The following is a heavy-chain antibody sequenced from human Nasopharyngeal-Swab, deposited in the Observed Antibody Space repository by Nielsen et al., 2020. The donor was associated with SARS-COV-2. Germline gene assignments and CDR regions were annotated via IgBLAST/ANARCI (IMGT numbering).Heavy chain of an antibody. D-gene: IGHD2-15*01. CDR1: GGSISSSNW. V-gene: IGHV4-4*02. CDR2: IYRSGST. J-gene: IGHJ4*02. CDR3: AQTTYSGYFDY. Sequence: SETLSLTCAVSGGSISSSNWWSWVRQPPGKGLEWIGEIYRSGSTNYNPSLKSRVTISVDKSKNQFSLKLSSVTAADTAVYYCAQTTYSGYFDYWGQGTLVTVSS.